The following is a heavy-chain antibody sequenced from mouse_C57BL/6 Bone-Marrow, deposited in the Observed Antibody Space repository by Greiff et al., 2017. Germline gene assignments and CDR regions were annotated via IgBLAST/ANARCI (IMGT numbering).Heavy chain of an antibody. V-gene: IGHV3-6*01. J-gene: IGHJ2*01. D-gene: IGHD2-2*01. CDR3: ARERTTMVKDY. Sequence: DVQLQESGPGLVKPSQSLSLTCSVTGYSITSGYYWNWIRQFPGNKLEWMGYISYDGSNNYNPSLKNRISITRDTSKNQFFLKLNSVTTEDTATYYCARERTTMVKDYWGQGTTLTVSS. CDR1: GYSITSGYY. CDR2: ISYDGSN.